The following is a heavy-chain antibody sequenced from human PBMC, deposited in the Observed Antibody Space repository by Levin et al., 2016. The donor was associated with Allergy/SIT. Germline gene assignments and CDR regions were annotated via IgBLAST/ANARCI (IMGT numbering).Heavy chain of an antibody. CDR1: GGTFSSYA. CDR3: ARQGDIVVVPAAILGGAALYYYGMDV. D-gene: IGHD2-2*02. Sequence: SVKVSCKASGGTFSSYAISWVRQAPGQGLEWMGGIIPIFGTANYAQKFQGRVTITADESTSTAYMELSSLRSEDTAVYYCARQGDIVVVPAAILGGAALYYYGMDVWGQGTTVTVSS. J-gene: IGHJ6*02. CDR2: IIPIFGTA. V-gene: IGHV1-69*13.